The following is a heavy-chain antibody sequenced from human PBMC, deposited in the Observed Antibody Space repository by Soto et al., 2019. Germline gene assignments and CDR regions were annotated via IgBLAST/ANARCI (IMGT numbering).Heavy chain of an antibody. V-gene: IGHV3-30*18. D-gene: IGHD2-15*01. Sequence: GGSLRLSCAASGFTFSSLGMHWVRQAPGKGLEWVAIISNDGSSKYYADSVNGRFTISRDNSKNTLYLQMSSLRAEDTAVYLCAKGGCSGVSCGWFDPWGQGTLVTVSS. CDR3: AKGGCSGVSCGWFDP. CDR2: ISNDGSSK. J-gene: IGHJ5*02. CDR1: GFTFSSLG.